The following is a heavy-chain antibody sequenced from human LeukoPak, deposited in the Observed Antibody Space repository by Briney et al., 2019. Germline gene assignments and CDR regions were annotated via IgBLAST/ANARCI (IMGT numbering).Heavy chain of an antibody. CDR3: ARPKGSGSYNWFDP. V-gene: IGHV4-34*01. CDR1: GGSFSGYY. J-gene: IGHJ5*02. D-gene: IGHD3-10*01. CDR2: INHSGST. Sequence: SQTLSLTCAVYGGSFSGYYWSWIRQPPGKGLEWIGEINHSGSTNYNPSLKNRVTISVDTSKNQFSLKLSSVTAADTAVYYCARPKGSGSYNWFDPWGQGTLVTVSS.